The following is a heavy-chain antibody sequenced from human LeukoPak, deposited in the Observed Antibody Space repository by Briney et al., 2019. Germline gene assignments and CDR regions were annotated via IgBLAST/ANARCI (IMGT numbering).Heavy chain of an antibody. Sequence: PVKVSCKASGGTFSSYAISWVRQAPGQGLEWMGGIIPIFGTANYAQKFQGRVTITTDESTSTAYMELSSLRSEDTAVYYCARAGERYYGSGSYPVYYYYYMDVWGKGTTVTVSS. CDR1: GGTFSSYA. CDR3: ARAGERYYGSGSYPVYYYYYMDV. CDR2: IIPIFGTA. V-gene: IGHV1-69*05. D-gene: IGHD3-10*01. J-gene: IGHJ6*03.